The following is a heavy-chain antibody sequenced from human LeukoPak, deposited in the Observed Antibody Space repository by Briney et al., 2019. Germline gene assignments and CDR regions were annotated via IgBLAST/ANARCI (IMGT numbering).Heavy chain of an antibody. V-gene: IGHV3-21*01. CDR3: ARDGGGVVVVVAATTGTGMDV. D-gene: IGHD2-15*01. Sequence: PGGSLRLSCAASGFTFSSYSMNWVRQAPGKGLEWVSSTSSSSYIYYADSVKGRFTISRDNAKNSLCLQMNSLRAEDTAVYYCARDGGGVVVVVAATTGTGMDVWGKGTTVTVSS. CDR2: TSSSSYI. J-gene: IGHJ6*04. CDR1: GFTFSSYS.